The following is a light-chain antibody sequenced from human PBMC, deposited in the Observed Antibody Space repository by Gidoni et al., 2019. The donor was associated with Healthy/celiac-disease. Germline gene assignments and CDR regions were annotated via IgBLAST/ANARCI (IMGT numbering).Light chain of an antibody. CDR2: LGS. Sequence: DIVMTQSPLSLPVTPGEPASISCRSSQSLLHSNGYNYLDWYLQKPGQSPQLLIYLGSNRASGVPDRFSGSGSGTDLTLKISRVEAEDVGVYYCMQALQTPPTFXQXTKVXIK. CDR1: QSLLHSNGYNY. CDR3: MQALQTPPT. V-gene: IGKV2-28*01. J-gene: IGKJ1*01.